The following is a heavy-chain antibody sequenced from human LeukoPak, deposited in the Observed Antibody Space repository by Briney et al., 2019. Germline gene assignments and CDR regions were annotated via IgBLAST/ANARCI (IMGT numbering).Heavy chain of an antibody. CDR1: GYTFTSFG. D-gene: IGHD6-19*01. CDR3: ARERSGWPPDY. Sequence: ASVKVSCKVSGYTFTSFGISWVRQAPGQGLEWMGWISAYNGNTDYAQKFQGRVTMTKDTSTSTVYMELRSLRSDDTAVYYCARERSGWPPDYWGQGSLVTVSS. CDR2: ISAYNGNT. V-gene: IGHV1-18*01. J-gene: IGHJ4*02.